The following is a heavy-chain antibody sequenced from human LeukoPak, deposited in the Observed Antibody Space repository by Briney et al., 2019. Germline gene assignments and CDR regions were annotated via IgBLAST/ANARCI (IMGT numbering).Heavy chain of an antibody. CDR1: GGSFSGYY. J-gene: IGHJ4*02. CDR3: ARGRTSHFDWSNRLLDY. CDR2: INHSGST. Sequence: MTSETLSLTCAVYGGSFSGYYWSWIRQPPGKGLEWIGEINHSGSTNYNPSLKSRVTISVDTSKNQFSLKLSSVTAADTAVYYCARGRTSHFDWSNRLLDYWGQGTLVTVSS. V-gene: IGHV4-34*01. D-gene: IGHD3-9*01.